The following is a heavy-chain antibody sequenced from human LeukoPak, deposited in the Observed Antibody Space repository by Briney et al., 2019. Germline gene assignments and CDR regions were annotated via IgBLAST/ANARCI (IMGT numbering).Heavy chain of an antibody. D-gene: IGHD3-16*01. J-gene: IGHJ4*02. V-gene: IGHV3-7*01. Sequence: GGSLRLSCAASGFTFSTYWMSWVRQAPGKGLEWVANIKQDGSEKYYVDSVEGRFTFSRDNAKNSLYLQMNSLRDEDTAVYYCARLGEKADFDYWGQGTLVTVSS. CDR2: IKQDGSEK. CDR3: ARLGEKADFDY. CDR1: GFTFSTYW.